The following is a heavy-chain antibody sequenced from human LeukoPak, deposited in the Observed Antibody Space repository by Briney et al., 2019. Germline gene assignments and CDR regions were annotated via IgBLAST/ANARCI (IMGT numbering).Heavy chain of an antibody. Sequence: ASVKLSCRASGYTFTGYYMHWVRQAHGPGLEWLGWLNPNSGGTKYSQEFQGRVTMTRATSSSTAYMELSGLKSDDTAVYYCAKEAVTRNYFDYWGQGTLVTVSS. CDR2: LNPNSGGT. CDR3: AKEAVTRNYFDY. V-gene: IGHV1-2*02. D-gene: IGHD4-17*01. CDR1: GYTFTGYY. J-gene: IGHJ4*02.